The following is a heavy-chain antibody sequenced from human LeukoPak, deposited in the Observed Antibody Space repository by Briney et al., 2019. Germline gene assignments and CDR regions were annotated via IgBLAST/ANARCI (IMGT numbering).Heavy chain of an antibody. J-gene: IGHJ4*02. CDR2: ISSSSSTI. CDR1: GFTFSSYS. V-gene: IGHV3-48*01. CDR3: ARGGQLADY. D-gene: IGHD6-6*01. Sequence: GGSLRLSCAASGFTFSSYSMNWVRQAPGKGLEWVSYISSSSSTIYYADSVKGRFTISRDNAKNSPYLQMNSLRAEDTAVYYCARGGQLADYWGQGALVTVSS.